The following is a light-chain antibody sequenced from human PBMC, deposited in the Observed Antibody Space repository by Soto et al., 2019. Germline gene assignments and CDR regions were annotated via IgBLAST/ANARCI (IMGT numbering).Light chain of an antibody. CDR2: SNN. CDR1: SSNIGSNT. J-gene: IGLJ2*01. V-gene: IGLV1-44*01. CDR3: AAWDDSLNGHVV. Sequence: QSVLTQPPSASGTPGQRVTVSCSGSSSNIGSNTVNCYQQLRGTAPKLLIYSNNQRPSGVPDRFSGSKSGTSASLAISGLQSEDEADYYCAAWDDSLNGHVVFGGGTKLTVL.